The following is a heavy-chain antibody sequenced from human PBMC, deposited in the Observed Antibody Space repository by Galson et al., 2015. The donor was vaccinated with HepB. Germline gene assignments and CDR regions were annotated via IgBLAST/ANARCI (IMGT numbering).Heavy chain of an antibody. CDR1: GFTVSKNY. D-gene: IGHD2-21*01. J-gene: IGHJ4*02. CDR3: ARENDWSYDN. Sequence: SLRLSCAASGFTVSKNYMSWLRQAQGKGLEWVSDIYSGGYTYYADSVKGRFTISRDNSENTLYLQMNSLRVEDTAVYYCARENDWSYDNWGQGTLVTVSS. CDR2: IYSGGYT. V-gene: IGHV3-66*01.